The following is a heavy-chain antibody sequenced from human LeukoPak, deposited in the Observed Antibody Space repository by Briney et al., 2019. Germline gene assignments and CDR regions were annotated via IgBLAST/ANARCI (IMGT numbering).Heavy chain of an antibody. V-gene: IGHV3-48*03. J-gene: IGHJ6*02. CDR3: ARARYSITWSKDGMDV. CDR1: VFTFSSYE. D-gene: IGHD6-13*01. Sequence: GGSLRLSCAASVFTFSSYEMNWVRQASGKGLEWGSHISSMGSTIFYADSLKGRFTISRDNAKNSLYLQMSRLRAEDTAVYYCARARYSITWSKDGMDVWGQGTTVTVSS. CDR2: ISSMGSTI.